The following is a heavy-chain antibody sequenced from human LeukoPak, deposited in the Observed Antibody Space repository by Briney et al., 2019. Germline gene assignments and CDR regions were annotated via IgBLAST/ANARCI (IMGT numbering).Heavy chain of an antibody. CDR1: GYTFINYN. CDR2: IIPSGGST. Sequence: ASVKVSCKASGYTFINYNIHWVRQAPGQGLEWMGIIIPSGGSTIYAQKFRGRVTMTRDTSTSTVYMEPSSLRPEDTAVYYCARDIRSGWYYFDYWGQGTLVTVSS. J-gene: IGHJ4*02. D-gene: IGHD6-19*01. V-gene: IGHV1-46*01. CDR3: ARDIRSGWYYFDY.